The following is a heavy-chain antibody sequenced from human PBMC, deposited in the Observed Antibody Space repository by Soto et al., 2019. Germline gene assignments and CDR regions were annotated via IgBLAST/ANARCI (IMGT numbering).Heavy chain of an antibody. J-gene: IGHJ6*02. V-gene: IGHV4-34*01. D-gene: IGHD2-2*01. CDR1: GGSFSCYY. CDR2: INHSGST. Sequence: SETLSLTCAVYGGSFSCYYWAWSRQPPGTGLEWIGEINHSGSTNYNPSLKSRVTISVDTPDNQLSLRLSSVTAADTAVHYCGRQPGHCDRTTCFGYYTVDVWGQGTTVTVSS. CDR3: GRQPGHCDRTTCFGYYTVDV.